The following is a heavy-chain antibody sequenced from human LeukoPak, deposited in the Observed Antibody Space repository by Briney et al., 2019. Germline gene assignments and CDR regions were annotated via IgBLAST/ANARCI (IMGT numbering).Heavy chain of an antibody. J-gene: IGHJ4*02. CDR3: AREVEGADDY. CDR1: GGSFSGYY. V-gene: IGHV4-34*01. D-gene: IGHD1-26*01. Sequence: SETLSLTCAVYGGSFSGYYWTWIRQPPGKGLEWIGEINHSGSTNYNPSLKSRVTISVDTSKNQFSLKLSSVTAADTAVYYCAREVEGADDYWGQGTLVTVSS. CDR2: INHSGST.